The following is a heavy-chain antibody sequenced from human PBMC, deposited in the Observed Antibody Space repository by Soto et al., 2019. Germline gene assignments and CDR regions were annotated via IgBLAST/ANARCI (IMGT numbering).Heavy chain of an antibody. CDR3: ASVIWREKDGMDV. V-gene: IGHV3-11*01. Sequence: GESLRLSYAASGFTFSDSYMSWIRQGPGKGLEWISYITFSGNTVYYADSLKGRFTISRDNAKNSLNLQMNRLRAEDTAVYYCASVIWREKDGMDVWGLGTTITV. CDR2: ITFSGNTV. J-gene: IGHJ6*01. D-gene: IGHD3-10*01. CDR1: GFTFSDSY.